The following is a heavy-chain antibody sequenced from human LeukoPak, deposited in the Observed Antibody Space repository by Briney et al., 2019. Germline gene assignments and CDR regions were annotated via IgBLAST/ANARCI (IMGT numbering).Heavy chain of an antibody. Sequence: SVKVSCKASGGTFTSYAISWVRPAPGQGLEWMGGFIPIFGTETYAQKFKGRVRITADEYTSTAYMELSSLRSEDTAVYYCASAYDISGYDDAFEIWGQGTMITVSS. CDR1: GGTFTSYA. CDR2: FIPIFGTE. D-gene: IGHD3-22*01. J-gene: IGHJ3*02. V-gene: IGHV1-69*13. CDR3: ASAYDISGYDDAFEI.